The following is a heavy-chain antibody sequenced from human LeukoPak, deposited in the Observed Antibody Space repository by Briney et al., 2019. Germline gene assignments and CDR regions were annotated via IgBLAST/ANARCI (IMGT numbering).Heavy chain of an antibody. CDR2: IIPIFGTA. CDR1: GGTFSSYA. D-gene: IGHD3-10*01. J-gene: IGHJ6*03. V-gene: IGHV1-69*13. CDR3: ARDVLSRVRGHYYYYYMDV. Sequence: GASVKVSCKASGGTFSSYAISWVRQAPGQGLEWMGGIIPIFGTANYAQKFQGRVTITADESTSTAYMELSSLRSEDTAVYYCARDVLSRVRGHYYYYYMDVWGKGTTVTISS.